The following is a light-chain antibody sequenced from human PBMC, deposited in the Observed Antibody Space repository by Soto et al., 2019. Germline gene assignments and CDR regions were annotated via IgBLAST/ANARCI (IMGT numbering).Light chain of an antibody. CDR2: DNN. V-gene: IGLV1-51*01. CDR1: SSNIGKNY. Sequence: QSVLTQPPSVSAAPGQKVTISCSGSSSNIGKNYISWYQQFPGTAPKLLIYDNNMRPSGIPDRFSGSKSGTLATLGITGLQTGDEADYYCGTWDTSLSAVVFGGGTKLTVL. CDR3: GTWDTSLSAVV. J-gene: IGLJ2*01.